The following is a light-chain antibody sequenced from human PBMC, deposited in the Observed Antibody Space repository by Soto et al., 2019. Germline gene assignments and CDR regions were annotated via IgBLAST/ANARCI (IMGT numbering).Light chain of an antibody. CDR3: GTWDSSLSAGV. Sequence: QSALTQPPSVSAAPGQKVTISCSGSSSNIGNNYVSWYQQLPGTAHKLLIYENNKRPSGIHDRFYGSKSCTSATLGITGLQTGDEADYYCGTWDSSLSAGVFGGGTKLTVL. CDR1: SSNIGNNY. V-gene: IGLV1-51*02. J-gene: IGLJ3*02. CDR2: ENN.